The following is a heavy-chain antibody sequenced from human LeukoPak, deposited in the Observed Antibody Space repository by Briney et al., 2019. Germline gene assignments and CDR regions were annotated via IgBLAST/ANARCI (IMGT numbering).Heavy chain of an antibody. D-gene: IGHD3-22*01. J-gene: IGHJ4*02. CDR3: ARHYYDRSGSYSFDY. CDR1: GGSTASYY. V-gene: IGHV4-59*08. CDR2: IYSSGST. Sequence: PSETLSLTCTVSGGSTASYYWSWIRQPPGKGLEWMGYIYSSGSTNYNPSLKSRVTISVDTSRNQFSLKLNSVTAADTAVYFCARHYYDRSGSYSFDYWGQGALVTVSS.